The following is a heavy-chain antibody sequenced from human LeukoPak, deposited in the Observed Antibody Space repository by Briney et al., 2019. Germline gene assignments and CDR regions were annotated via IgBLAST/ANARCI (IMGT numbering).Heavy chain of an antibody. J-gene: IGHJ6*03. D-gene: IGHD1-7*01. Sequence: SETLSLTCTVSGGSISSSSYYWGWIRQPPGKGLEWIGTIHYNGNTYYNPSLKSRVTISVDTSKNQFSLKLTSVTAADTAVYYCARAVGTTTRYYYMDVWGKGTTVTVS. CDR1: GGSISSSSYY. CDR3: ARAVGTTTRYYYMDV. V-gene: IGHV4-39*01. CDR2: IHYNGNT.